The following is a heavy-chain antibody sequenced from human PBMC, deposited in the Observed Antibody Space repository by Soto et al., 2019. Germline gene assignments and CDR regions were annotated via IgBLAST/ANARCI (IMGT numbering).Heavy chain of an antibody. J-gene: IGHJ6*02. CDR1: GYTFTSYG. D-gene: IGHD5-18*01. Sequence: QVQLVQSGAEVKKPGASVKVSCKASGYTFTSYGISWVRQAPGQGLEWMGWISAYNGNTNYAQKLQGRVTMTTDTTTSTAYMELRSLRSHDTAVYYCARSPSGGDTAMIYYDGMDVWGQGTTVTVSS. CDR3: ARSPSGGDTAMIYYDGMDV. CDR2: ISAYNGNT. V-gene: IGHV1-18*01.